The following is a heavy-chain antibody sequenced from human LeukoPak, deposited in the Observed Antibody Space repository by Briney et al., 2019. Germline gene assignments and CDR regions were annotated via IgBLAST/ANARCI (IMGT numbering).Heavy chain of an antibody. Sequence: GGSLRLSRAASGFTFSSYSMNWVRQAPGKGLEWVSSISSSSYIYYADSVKGRFTISRDNAKNALYLQMNSLRAEDTAVYYRARRVGYYGSGSYHYFDYWGQGALVIVSS. CDR2: ISSSSYI. CDR1: GFTFSSYS. J-gene: IGHJ4*02. D-gene: IGHD3-10*01. CDR3: ARRVGYYGSGSYHYFDY. V-gene: IGHV3-21*01.